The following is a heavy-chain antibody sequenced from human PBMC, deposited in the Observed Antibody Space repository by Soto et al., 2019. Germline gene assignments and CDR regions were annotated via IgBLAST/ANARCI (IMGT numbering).Heavy chain of an antibody. CDR2: ISYDGSNT. D-gene: IGHD2-8*01. CDR3: AKDLNGAFDI. CDR1: GFTFSSYG. J-gene: IGHJ3*02. V-gene: IGHV3-30*18. Sequence: PGGSLRLSCVASGFTFSSYGMHWVRQAPGKGLEWVAIISYDGSNTYYADSVKGRFTISRDNSKNTLYLQMNSLRAEDTAVYYCAKDLNGAFDIWGQGTMVTVSS.